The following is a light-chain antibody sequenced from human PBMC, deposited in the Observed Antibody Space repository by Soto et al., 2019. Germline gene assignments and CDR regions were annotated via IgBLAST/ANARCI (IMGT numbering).Light chain of an antibody. Sequence: VELTQSPGTLSLSPGERATLSCRASQSVSSSHLAWYQQKRGQAPRLLIYDTSTRATGIPDRFSGSGSGTDFTLTISRLEPEDFAVYHCQQYGASPWTFGQGTKVDI. V-gene: IGKV3-20*01. J-gene: IGKJ1*01. CDR3: QQYGASPWT. CDR1: QSVSSSH. CDR2: DTS.